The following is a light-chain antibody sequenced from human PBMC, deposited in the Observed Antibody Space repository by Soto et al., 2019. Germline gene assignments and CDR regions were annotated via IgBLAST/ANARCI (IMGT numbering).Light chain of an antibody. Sequence: DIQMTQSPSTLSASVGDRVTITCRASHSISRWLAWYQQKPGKAPKLLIYDVSSLESGVPSRFSGSGSGTEFTLTISSLQPDDSASYYCQQYNTFWTFGQGTKVDIK. CDR3: QQYNTFWT. J-gene: IGKJ1*01. CDR1: HSISRW. V-gene: IGKV1-5*01. CDR2: DVS.